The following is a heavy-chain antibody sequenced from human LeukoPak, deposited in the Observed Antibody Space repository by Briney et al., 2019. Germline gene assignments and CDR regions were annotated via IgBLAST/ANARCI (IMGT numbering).Heavy chain of an antibody. V-gene: IGHV4-39*01. CDR2: IYYSGST. D-gene: IGHD1-26*01. J-gene: IGHJ4*02. Sequence: SETLSLTCTVSGGSISSSSYYWGWIRQPPGKGLEWIGSIYYSGSTYYNPSLKSRVTISVDTSKNQFSLKLSSVTAADTAVYHCASLRERSYYARGFNYWGQGTLVTVSS. CDR3: ASLRERSYYARGFNY. CDR1: GGSISSSSYY.